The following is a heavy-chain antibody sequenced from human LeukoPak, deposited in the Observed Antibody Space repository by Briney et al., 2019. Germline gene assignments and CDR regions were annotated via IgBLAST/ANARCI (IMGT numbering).Heavy chain of an antibody. Sequence: SQTLSLTCAISGDSVSSNSTTWNWIRQSPSRGLEWLGRTYYRSEWYNDYAVSVKSRITINPDTSKNQFSLQLSSVTPEDTAVYYCAKTENNWSYGMDVWGQGTTVTVSS. CDR1: GDSVSSNSTT. D-gene: IGHD1-20*01. J-gene: IGHJ6*02. CDR2: TYYRSEWYN. CDR3: AKTENNWSYGMDV. V-gene: IGHV6-1*01.